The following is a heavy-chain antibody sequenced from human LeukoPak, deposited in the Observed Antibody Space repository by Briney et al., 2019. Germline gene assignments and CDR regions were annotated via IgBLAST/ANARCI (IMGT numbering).Heavy chain of an antibody. CDR2: IYYSGST. CDR3: ARAVRYGSGSYVLYYYYFDY. Sequence: SETLSLTCTVSGGSISSSSYYWGWIRQPPGKGLEWIGSIYYSGSTYYNPSLKSRVTISVDTSKNQFSLKLSSVTAADTAVYYCARAVRYGSGSYVLYYYYFDYWGQGTLVTVSS. CDR1: GGSISSSSYY. V-gene: IGHV4-39*07. D-gene: IGHD3-10*01. J-gene: IGHJ4*02.